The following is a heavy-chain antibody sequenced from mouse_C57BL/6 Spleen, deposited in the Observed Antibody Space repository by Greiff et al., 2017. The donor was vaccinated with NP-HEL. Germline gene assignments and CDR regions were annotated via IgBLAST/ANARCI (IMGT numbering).Heavy chain of an antibody. CDR2: IDPSDSYT. CDR3: ARKGISYDYGHYLDY. D-gene: IGHD2-4*01. Sequence: VQLQQPGAELVRPGTSVKLSCKASGYTFTSYWMHWVKQRPGQGLEWIGVIDPSDSYTNYNQKFKGKATLTVDTSSSTAYMQLSSLTSEDSAVYYCARKGISYDYGHYLDYWGKGTTLTVSS. J-gene: IGHJ2*01. CDR1: GYTFTSYW. V-gene: IGHV1-59*01.